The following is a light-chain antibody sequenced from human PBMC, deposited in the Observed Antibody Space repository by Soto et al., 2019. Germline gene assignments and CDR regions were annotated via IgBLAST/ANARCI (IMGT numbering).Light chain of an antibody. CDR3: QQLERYPST. V-gene: IGKV3-15*01. Sequence: EIRMKQSPAALSVSQGEGATLSCRASQSISSDLAWYQQKPGQAPRLLIYRASTRATGIPARFSGSGSGTEFTLTISSLQSEDFAIYYCQQLERYPSTFGGGTKVDIK. CDR2: RAS. J-gene: IGKJ4*01. CDR1: QSISSD.